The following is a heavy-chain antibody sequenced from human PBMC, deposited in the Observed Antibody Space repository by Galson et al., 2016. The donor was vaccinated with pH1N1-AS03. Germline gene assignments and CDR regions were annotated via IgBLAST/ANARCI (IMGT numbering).Heavy chain of an antibody. CDR2: IIWGGENT. J-gene: IGHJ4*02. CDR1: EFSFSRFA. V-gene: IGHV3-23*01. CDR3: AKGSGYCSDATCYRFDR. D-gene: IGHD2-15*01. Sequence: SLRLSCAASEFSFSRFAMAWVRQAPGKGLEWVSSIIWGGENTWYAESAKGRFTISRDNSKNTLYLQLNSLRAEDTALYYCAKGSGYCSDATCYRFDRWGQGTLVTVSS.